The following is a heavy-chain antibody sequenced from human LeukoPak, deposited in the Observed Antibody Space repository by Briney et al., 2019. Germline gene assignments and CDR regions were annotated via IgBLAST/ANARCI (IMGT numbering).Heavy chain of an antibody. CDR1: GGSISSYY. CDR3: AIQGIAAAGYFDY. D-gene: IGHD6-13*01. V-gene: IGHV4-59*08. CDR2: IYYSGST. J-gene: IGHJ4*02. Sequence: SETLSLTCTVSGGSISSYYWSWIRQPPGKGLEWIGYIYYSGSTNYNPSLKSRVTISVDTSKNQFSLKLSSVTAADTAVYCCAIQGIAAAGYFDYWGQGTLVTVSS.